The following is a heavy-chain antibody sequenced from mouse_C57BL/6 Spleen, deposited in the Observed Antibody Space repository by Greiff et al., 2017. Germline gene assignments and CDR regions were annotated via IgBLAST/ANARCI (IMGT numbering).Heavy chain of an antibody. CDR1: GYTFTEYT. Sequence: VQLQQSGAELVKPGASVKLSCKASGYTFTEYTIHWVKQRSGQGLEWIGWFYPGSGSIKYNEKFKDKATLTADKSSSTVYMALSRLTSEDSAVYFCARHDYDGYYVPYYFDYWGQGTTLTVSS. V-gene: IGHV1-62-2*01. CDR3: ARHDYDGYYVPYYFDY. CDR2: FYPGSGSI. D-gene: IGHD2-3*01. J-gene: IGHJ2*01.